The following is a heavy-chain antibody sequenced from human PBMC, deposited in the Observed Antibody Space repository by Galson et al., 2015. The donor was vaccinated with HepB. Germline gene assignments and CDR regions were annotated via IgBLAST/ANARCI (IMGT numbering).Heavy chain of an antibody. J-gene: IGHJ4*03. CDR2: ISTSSSII. Sequence: SLRLSCAASGFTFSSYSMNWVRQAPGKGLEWVSYISTSSSIIYYADSVKGRFTISRDNAKKSLYLQMNSLRAEDTAVYFCARDGGGHNFGFWGPGTPVTLSS. CDR3: ARDGGGHNFGF. V-gene: IGHV3-48*01. CDR1: GFTFSSYS. D-gene: IGHD3-16*01.